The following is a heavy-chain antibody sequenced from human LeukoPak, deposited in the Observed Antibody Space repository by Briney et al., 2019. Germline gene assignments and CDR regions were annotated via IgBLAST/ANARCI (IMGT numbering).Heavy chain of an antibody. Sequence: KSGGSLRLSCAASGFTFSSYCMNWVRQAPGKGLEWVSSISSYSSYIYYAASVKGRFTISRDNAKNSLYLQMNSLRAEDTATYYCVRILYRGNYFFDYWGQGTLVTVSS. J-gene: IGHJ4*02. CDR3: VRILYRGNYFFDY. CDR2: ISSYSSYI. V-gene: IGHV3-21*04. CDR1: GFTFSSYC. D-gene: IGHD1-26*01.